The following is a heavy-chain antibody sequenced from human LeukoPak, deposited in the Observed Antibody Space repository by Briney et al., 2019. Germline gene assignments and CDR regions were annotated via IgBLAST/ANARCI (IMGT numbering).Heavy chain of an antibody. V-gene: IGHV4-39*01. D-gene: IGHD1-26*01. J-gene: IGHJ6*02. CDR3: ARQGGSHYYYAMDV. CDR1: GGSISSSYYY. Sequence: PSETLSLTCTVSGGSISSSYYYWGWIRQPPGKGLEWIGSIYYSGSTYYNPSLKGRVTISVDTSKNQFSLKLSSVTAADTAVYYCARQGGSHYYYAMDVWGQGTTVTVSS. CDR2: IYYSGST.